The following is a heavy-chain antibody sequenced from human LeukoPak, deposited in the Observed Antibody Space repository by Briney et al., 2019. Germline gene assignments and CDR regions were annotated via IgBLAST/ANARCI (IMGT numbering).Heavy chain of an antibody. D-gene: IGHD6-13*01. CDR1: GFTFSSFE. CDR2: ITSSGSAR. Sequence: GGSLRLSCAASGFTFSSFEMNWVRQAPGKGLEWVSYITSSGSARYYADSVKGRFTISRDNAKNSLYLQMNSLRAEDTAVYYCARGGCAAAGCGMDVWGQGTTVTVSS. V-gene: IGHV3-48*03. J-gene: IGHJ6*02. CDR3: ARGGCAAAGCGMDV.